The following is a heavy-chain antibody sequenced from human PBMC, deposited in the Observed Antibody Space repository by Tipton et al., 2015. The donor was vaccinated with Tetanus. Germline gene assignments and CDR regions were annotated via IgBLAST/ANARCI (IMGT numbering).Heavy chain of an antibody. D-gene: IGHD2-2*01. V-gene: IGHV4-34*01. CDR1: GGAFSGYL. CDR2: INQSGST. CDR3: ARAGFEGSSSSGYFDH. J-gene: IGHJ4*02. Sequence: TLSLTCAVSGGAFSGYLWSWIRQSPGKGLEWIGEINQSGSTIYNPSLKSRVTIAVDTFKRQFSTTLTSATAADTAVYYCARAGFEGSSSSGYFDHWGLGVLVTVSS.